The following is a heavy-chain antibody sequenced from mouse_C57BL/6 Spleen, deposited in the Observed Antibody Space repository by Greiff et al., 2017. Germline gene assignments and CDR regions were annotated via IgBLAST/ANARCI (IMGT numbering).Heavy chain of an antibody. CDR2: ISSGSSTI. Sequence: EVKVIESGGGLVKPGGSLKLSCAASGFTFSDYGMHWVRQAPEKGLEWVAYISSGSSTIYYADTVKGRFTISRDNAKNTLFLQMTSLRSEDTAMYYCAKNYDGYFDYFDYWGQGTTLTVSS. D-gene: IGHD2-3*01. J-gene: IGHJ2*01. V-gene: IGHV5-17*01. CDR3: AKNYDGYFDYFDY. CDR1: GFTFSDYG.